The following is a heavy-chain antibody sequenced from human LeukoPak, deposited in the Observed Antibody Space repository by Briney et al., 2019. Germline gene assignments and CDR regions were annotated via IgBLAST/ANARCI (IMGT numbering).Heavy chain of an antibody. V-gene: IGHV4-34*01. Sequence: PSETLSLTCAVYGGSFSGYYWSWIRQPPGKGLEWIGEINHSGSTNYNPSLKSRVTISVDTSKNQFSLKLSSVTAADTAVYYCASSTAKYYYYYYMDVWGKGTTVTVSS. J-gene: IGHJ6*03. CDR1: GGSFSGYY. CDR3: ASSTAKYYYYYYMDV. CDR2: INHSGST.